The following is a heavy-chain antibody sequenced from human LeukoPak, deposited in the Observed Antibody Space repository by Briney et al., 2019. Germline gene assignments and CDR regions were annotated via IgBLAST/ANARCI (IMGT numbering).Heavy chain of an antibody. CDR1: SGSCCGYS. D-gene: IGHD3-10*01. CDR3: ARVGSITMVRGVISY. Sequence: SEKLSLNCAVYSGSCCGYSWSWIPPRPGLGLEWRGEINHGESTNYNPSLKSRVTISVDTSKNQLSLKLSSVTAADTAVYYCARVGSITMVRGVISYWGQGTLVTVSS. V-gene: IGHV4-34*01. CDR2: INHGEST. J-gene: IGHJ4*02.